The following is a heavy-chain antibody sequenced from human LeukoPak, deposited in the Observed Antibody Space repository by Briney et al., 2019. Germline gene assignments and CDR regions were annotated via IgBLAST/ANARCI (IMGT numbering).Heavy chain of an antibody. J-gene: IGHJ4*02. CDR3: ARGAALR. Sequence: PGGSLRLSCAASGFTFSDYSMSWIRQAPGKGLEWISSISSSSGSTIYYADSVKDRFTISRDNAKNSLFLQVNSLRAEDTAVYYCARGAALRWGQGALVTVSS. D-gene: IGHD6-13*01. V-gene: IGHV3-11*01. CDR1: GFTFSDYS. CDR2: ISSSSGSTI.